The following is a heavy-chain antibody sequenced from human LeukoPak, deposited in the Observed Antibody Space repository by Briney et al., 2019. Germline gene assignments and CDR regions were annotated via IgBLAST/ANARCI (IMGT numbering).Heavy chain of an antibody. Sequence: SVKVSCKASGGTFSSYAISWVRQAPGQGLEWMGGIIPIFGAANYAQKFQGRVTITADESTSTAYMELSSLRSEDTAVYYCARPPTPYCSGGSCYSNDAFDIWGQGTMVTVSS. CDR1: GGTFSSYA. J-gene: IGHJ3*02. CDR3: ARPPTPYCSGGSCYSNDAFDI. D-gene: IGHD2-15*01. CDR2: IIPIFGAA. V-gene: IGHV1-69*13.